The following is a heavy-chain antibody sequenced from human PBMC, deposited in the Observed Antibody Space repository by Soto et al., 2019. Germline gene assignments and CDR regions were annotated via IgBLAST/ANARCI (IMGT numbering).Heavy chain of an antibody. CDR2: IYYSGST. D-gene: IGHD6-13*01. J-gene: IGHJ5*02. CDR1: GGSISSGGYY. V-gene: IGHV4-31*03. CDR3: ARALSSSWYVWFDP. Sequence: PSETLSLTCTVSGGSISSGGYYWSWIRQHPGKGLEWIGYIYYSGSTYYNPSLKSRVTISVDTSKNQFSLKLSSVTAADTAVYYCARALSSSWYVWFDPWGQGTLVTVS.